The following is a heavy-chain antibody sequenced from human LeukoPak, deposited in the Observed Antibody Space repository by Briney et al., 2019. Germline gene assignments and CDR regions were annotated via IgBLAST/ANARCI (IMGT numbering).Heavy chain of an antibody. CDR3: ARGFDWLLSSYFDY. D-gene: IGHD3-9*01. CDR2: ISYSGGT. CDR1: GGSVSSGSYY. V-gene: IGHV4-61*01. J-gene: IGHJ4*02. Sequence: SETLSLTYTVSGGSVSSGSYYWSWIRQPPGKGLEWIGYISYSGGTNYNPSLKSRVTISVDTSKNQFSLKLSSVTAADTAVYYCARGFDWLLSSYFDYWGQGTLVTVSS.